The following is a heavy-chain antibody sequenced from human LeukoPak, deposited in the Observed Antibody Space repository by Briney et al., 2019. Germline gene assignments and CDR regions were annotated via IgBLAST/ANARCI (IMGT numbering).Heavy chain of an antibody. D-gene: IGHD6-13*01. J-gene: IGHJ6*02. Sequence: GGSLRLSCAASGFTFTTYWMHWVRQAPGKGLVWVSHINSDGSITSYADSVKGRFTISRDNAKNSLYLQMNSLRAEDTAVYYCAREAASGMDVWGQGTTVTVSS. CDR3: AREAASGMDV. V-gene: IGHV3-74*01. CDR1: GFTFTTYW. CDR2: INSDGSIT.